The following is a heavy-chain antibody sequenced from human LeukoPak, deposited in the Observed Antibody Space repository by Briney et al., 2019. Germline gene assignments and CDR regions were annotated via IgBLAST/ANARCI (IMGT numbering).Heavy chain of an antibody. CDR3: ASTVAGPYYYYYGMDV. J-gene: IGHJ6*02. CDR1: GFTFSSYA. D-gene: IGHD6-19*01. CDR2: INHSGST. V-gene: IGHV4-34*08. Sequence: GSLRLSCAASGFTFSSYAMSWVRQAPGKGLEWIGEINHSGSTNYNPSLKSRVTISVDTSKNQFSLKLSSVTAADTAVYYCASTVAGPYYYYYGMDVWGQGTTVTVSS.